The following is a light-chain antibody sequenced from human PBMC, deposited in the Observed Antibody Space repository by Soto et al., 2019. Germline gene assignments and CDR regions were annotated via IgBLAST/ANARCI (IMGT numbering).Light chain of an antibody. CDR3: LQHNTYPFT. CDR2: AAS. CDR1: QDIRND. V-gene: IGKV1-17*01. Sequence: DIQMTQSPSSLSASVGDRVTITCRASQDIRNDVGWYQQKAGKAPNRLIFAASSLHSGVPSRFSGSRSGTEFTLTIASLQPEDFATYYFLQHNTYPFTFGGGTKVDIK. J-gene: IGKJ4*01.